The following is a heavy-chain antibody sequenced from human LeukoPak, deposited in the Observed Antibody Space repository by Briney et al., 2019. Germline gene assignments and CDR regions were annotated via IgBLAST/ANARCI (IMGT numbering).Heavy chain of an antibody. CDR1: GFTFSNYG. CDR3: AKAASSSWPSYYYGMDV. V-gene: IGHV3-30*18. Sequence: GGSLRLSYAASGFTFSNYGMHWVRQTPGKGLEWVALISSDGSKNIYADSVKGRFTISRDNSKNTVYLQMSSLRVDDTAVYYCAKAASSSWPSYYYGMDVWGQGTTVTVSS. CDR2: ISSDGSKN. J-gene: IGHJ6*02. D-gene: IGHD6-13*01.